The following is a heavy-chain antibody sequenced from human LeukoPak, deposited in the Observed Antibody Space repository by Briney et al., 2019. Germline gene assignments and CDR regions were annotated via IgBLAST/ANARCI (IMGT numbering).Heavy chain of an antibody. Sequence: GASVKVSCKASGYTFTGYYMHWVRQAPGQGLEWMGWINPNSGGTNYAQKFQGRVTMTRDTSISTAYMELSRLRSDDTAVYYCAREDIVVVPAATYWYFDLWGRGTLVTVSS. J-gene: IGHJ2*01. CDR2: INPNSGGT. CDR3: AREDIVVVPAATYWYFDL. CDR1: GYTFTGYY. D-gene: IGHD2-2*01. V-gene: IGHV1-2*02.